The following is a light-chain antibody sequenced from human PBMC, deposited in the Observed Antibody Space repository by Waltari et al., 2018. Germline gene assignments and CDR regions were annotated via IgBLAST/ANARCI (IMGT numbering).Light chain of an antibody. CDR1: QSFSRA. J-gene: IGKJ1*01. CDR2: DAS. Sequence: SCRSSQSFSRALALYQQKPGQAPRLLIYDASTRAIGIPDRFSGGGSGTDFSLTISRLEPEDFAVYYCQHYVRLPVTFGQGTTVEIK. V-gene: IGKV3-20*01. CDR3: QHYVRLPVT.